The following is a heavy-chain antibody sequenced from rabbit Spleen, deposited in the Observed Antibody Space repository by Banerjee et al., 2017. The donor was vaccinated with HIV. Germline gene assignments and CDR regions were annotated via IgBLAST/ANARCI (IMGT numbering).Heavy chain of an antibody. D-gene: IGHD4-1*01. J-gene: IGHJ4*01. CDR2: IYAGSSGST. V-gene: IGHV1S40*01. Sequence: QSLEESGGDLVKPGASLTLTCTASGFSFSSSYWICWVRQAPGKGLEWIACIYAGSSGSTYYASWAKGRFTISKTSSTTVTLQMTSLTAADTATYFCAREASSGWGVVSFYFNLWGPGTLVTVS. CDR1: GFSFSSSYW. CDR3: AREASSGWGVVSFYFNL.